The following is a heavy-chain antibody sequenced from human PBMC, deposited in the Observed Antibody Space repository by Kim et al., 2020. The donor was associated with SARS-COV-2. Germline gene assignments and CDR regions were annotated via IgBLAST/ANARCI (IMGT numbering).Heavy chain of an antibody. CDR3: ARDTGDCYSVVCDYYMDV. J-gene: IGHJ6*03. D-gene: IGHD2-21*01. Sequence: SVKVSCKASGGTFSSYAISWVRQAPGQGLEWMGGIIPIFGTANYAQKFQGRVTITADESTSTAYMELSSLRSEDTAVYYCARDTGDCYSVVCDYYMDVWGKGTTVTVSS. V-gene: IGHV1-69*13. CDR2: IIPIFGTA. CDR1: GGTFSSYA.